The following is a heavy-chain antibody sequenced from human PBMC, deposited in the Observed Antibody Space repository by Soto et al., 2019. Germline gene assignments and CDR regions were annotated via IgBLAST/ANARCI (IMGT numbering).Heavy chain of an antibody. J-gene: IGHJ4*02. CDR1: GFTFSSYS. CDR2: ISGSSTYI. D-gene: IGHD2-21*01. V-gene: IGHV3-21*01. CDR3: ARQGSRGELDY. Sequence: EVQLVESGGGLVKPGGSLRLSCVASGFTFSSYSMNWVRQAPGQGLEWVSYISGSSTYIKYVDSVKGRFTISRDDAKNSLYLQMNSLRAEDTAVYYCARQGSRGELDYWGQGTLVTVSS.